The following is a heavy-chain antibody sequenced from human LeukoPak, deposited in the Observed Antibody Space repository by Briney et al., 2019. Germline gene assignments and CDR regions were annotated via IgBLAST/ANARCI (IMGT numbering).Heavy chain of an antibody. Sequence: ASVRVSCKASGYTFTSYAMHWVRQAPGQRLEWMGWINAGNGNTKYSQKFQGRVTITRDTSASTAYMELSSLRSEDTAVYYCARYWGSGAFDIWGQGTMVTVSS. CDR1: GYTFTSYA. V-gene: IGHV1-3*01. D-gene: IGHD7-27*01. CDR3: ARYWGSGAFDI. J-gene: IGHJ3*02. CDR2: INAGNGNT.